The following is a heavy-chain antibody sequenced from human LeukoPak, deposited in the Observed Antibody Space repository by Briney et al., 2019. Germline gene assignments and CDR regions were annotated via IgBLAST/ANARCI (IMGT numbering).Heavy chain of an antibody. Sequence: SQTLSLTCAISGDSVSSNSAAWNWIRQSPSRGLEWLGRTYYRSKWYNDYAVSVKSRITINPDTSKNQFSLQLNSVTPEDTAVYYCARDHYYDSSGSHKRWFDPWGQGTLVTVS. CDR3: ARDHYYDSSGSHKRWFDP. CDR1: GDSVSSNSAA. J-gene: IGHJ5*02. V-gene: IGHV6-1*01. CDR2: TYYRSKWYN. D-gene: IGHD3-22*01.